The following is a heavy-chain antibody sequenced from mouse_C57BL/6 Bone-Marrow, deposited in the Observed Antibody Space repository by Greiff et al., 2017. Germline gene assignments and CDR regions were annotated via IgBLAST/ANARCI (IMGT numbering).Heavy chain of an antibody. D-gene: IGHD2-12*01. Sequence: QVQLQQSGAELARPGASVKLSCKASGYTFTGYCMSWVKQSPGQSLEWIGEINPKNGNTNYNEKFKGKATLTADKSSSTAYMELRSLTSEDSAVYVCARDSIMVYDGHFDYWGQGTIVTVSA. CDR2: INPKNGNT. V-gene: IGHV1-81*01. CDR1: GYTFTGYC. J-gene: IGHJ3*01. CDR3: ARDSIMVYDGHFDY.